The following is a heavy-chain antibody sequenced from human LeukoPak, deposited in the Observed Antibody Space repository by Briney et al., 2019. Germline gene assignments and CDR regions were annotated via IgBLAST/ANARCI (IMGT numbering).Heavy chain of an antibody. CDR3: ARSPGVRGVITYFDY. V-gene: IGHV3-53*01. J-gene: IGHJ4*02. CDR2: IYSGGST. CDR1: GFTFDDYA. Sequence: GRSLRLSCAASGFTFDDYAMHWVRQAPGKGLEWVSVIYSGGSTYYADSVKGRFTISRDNSKNTLYLQMNSLRAEDTAVYYCARSPGVRGVITYFDYWGQGTLVTVSS. D-gene: IGHD3-10*01.